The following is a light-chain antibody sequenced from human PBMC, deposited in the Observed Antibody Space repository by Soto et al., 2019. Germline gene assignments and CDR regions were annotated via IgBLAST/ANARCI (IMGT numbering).Light chain of an antibody. Sequence: EIVLTQSPGTLSLSPGERATLSCRASQSVSSGSLAWYQQKPGQAPRLLIYGASSRATGIPDRFSGSGSGTDFSLTISRLEPEDFAVYYCQHYGTSVYTFGQGTKLEIK. J-gene: IGKJ2*01. CDR1: QSVSSGS. V-gene: IGKV3-20*01. CDR2: GAS. CDR3: QHYGTSVYT.